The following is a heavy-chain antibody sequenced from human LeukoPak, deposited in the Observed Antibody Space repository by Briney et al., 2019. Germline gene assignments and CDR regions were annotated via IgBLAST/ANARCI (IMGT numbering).Heavy chain of an antibody. CDR1: GFTFSSYP. V-gene: IGHV3-30-3*01. Sequence: GGSLRLSCAAPGFTFSSYPMHWVRQAPGKGLEWVGVISYDGSNKYYADSVKGRFTISRGNSKNTLYLQVNSLRAEDTAVYHCARDGGGYYASGTHYYFDCWGQGTLVTVSS. CDR3: ARDGGGYYASGTHYYFDC. J-gene: IGHJ4*02. D-gene: IGHD3-10*01. CDR2: ISYDGSNK.